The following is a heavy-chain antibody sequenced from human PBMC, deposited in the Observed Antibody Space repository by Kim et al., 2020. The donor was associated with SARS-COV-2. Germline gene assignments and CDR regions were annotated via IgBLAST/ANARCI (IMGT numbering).Heavy chain of an antibody. D-gene: IGHD6-13*01. CDR2: ISSYSGQT. CDR1: GYTFTSNS. J-gene: IGHJ4*02. V-gene: IGHV1-18*04. CDR3: ARDRGQQLVTAVFDD. Sequence: ASVKVSCKTSGYTFTSNSVSWVRQAPGQGLEWMGWISSYSGQTNYAQKLQGRVTMTTDTSTSTAYMELRTLRSDDTAVYFCARDRGQQLVTAVFDDWGQGTLVTVSS.